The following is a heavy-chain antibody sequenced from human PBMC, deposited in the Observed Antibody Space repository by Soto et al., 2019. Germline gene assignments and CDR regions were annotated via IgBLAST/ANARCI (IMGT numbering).Heavy chain of an antibody. V-gene: IGHV3-23*01. CDR1: GFTFSSYA. CDR3: AKDLGAGIAVAGPDY. J-gene: IGHJ4*02. Sequence: EVQLLESGGGLVQPGGSLRLSCAASGFTFSSYAMSWVLQAPGKGLEWVSAISGSGGSTDYADSVKGRFTISRDNSKNTVYLQMNSLRAEDTAVYYCAKDLGAGIAVAGPDYWGQGTLVTVSS. CDR2: ISGSGGST. D-gene: IGHD6-19*01.